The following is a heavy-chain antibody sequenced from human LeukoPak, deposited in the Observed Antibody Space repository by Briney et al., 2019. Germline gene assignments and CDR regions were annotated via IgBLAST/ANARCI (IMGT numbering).Heavy chain of an antibody. CDR3: ARVVVVPAAIFSDY. V-gene: IGHV3-48*01. CDR1: GFTFSSYS. D-gene: IGHD2-2*01. CDR2: ISSSSSTI. J-gene: IGHJ4*02. Sequence: GGSLRLSCAASGFTFSSYSMNWVRQAPGKGLEWVSYISSSSSTIYYADSVKGRFTISRDNAKNSLYLQMNSLRAGDTAVYYCARVVVVPAAIFSDYWGQGTLVTVSS.